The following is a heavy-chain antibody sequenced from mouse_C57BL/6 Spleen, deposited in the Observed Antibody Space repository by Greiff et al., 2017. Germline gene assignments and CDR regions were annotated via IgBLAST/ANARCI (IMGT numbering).Heavy chain of an antibody. D-gene: IGHD1-1*01. Sequence: QVQLKESGPGLVQPSQSLSITCTVSGFSLTSYGVHWVRQSPGKGLEWLGVIWSGGSTDYNAAFISRLSISKDNSKSQVFFKMNSLQADDTAIYYCARNIWYYGSSWYFDVWGTGTTVTVSS. CDR2: IWSGGST. J-gene: IGHJ1*03. V-gene: IGHV2-2*01. CDR3: ARNIWYYGSSWYFDV. CDR1: GFSLTSYG.